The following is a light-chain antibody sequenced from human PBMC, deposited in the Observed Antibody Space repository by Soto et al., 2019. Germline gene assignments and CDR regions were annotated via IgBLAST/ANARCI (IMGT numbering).Light chain of an antibody. CDR1: QSIDTY. Sequence: DIQMTQSPSSLSASVGERVTITCRASQSIDTYLNWYQLKPGKAPILLIYAATRLHTGVPSRFSGSGSGTGFTLSINNLQPEDFATYYCQQVYSTPGTFGQGTKV. J-gene: IGKJ1*01. V-gene: IGKV1-39*01. CDR3: QQVYSTPGT. CDR2: AAT.